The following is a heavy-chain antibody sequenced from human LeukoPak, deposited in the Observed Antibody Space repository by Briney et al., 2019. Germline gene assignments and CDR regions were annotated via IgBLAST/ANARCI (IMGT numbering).Heavy chain of an antibody. J-gene: IGHJ4*02. D-gene: IGHD3-10*01. CDR2: ISGSGGST. V-gene: IGHV3-23*01. CDR1: GFTFSSYA. CDR3: ARAMVRGVATDY. Sequence: GGSLRLSCAASGFTFSSYAMSWVRQAPGKGLEWVSAISGSGGSTYYADSVKGRFTISRDNSKNTLYLQMNSLRAEDTAVYYCARAMVRGVATDYWGQGTLATVSS.